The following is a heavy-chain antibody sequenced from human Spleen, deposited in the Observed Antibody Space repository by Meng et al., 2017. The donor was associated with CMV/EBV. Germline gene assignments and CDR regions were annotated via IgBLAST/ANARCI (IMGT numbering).Heavy chain of an antibody. D-gene: IGHD3-16*01. V-gene: IGHV4-39*07. CDR1: RGFISSISYY. CDR3: ARESGGGGNFDY. J-gene: IGHJ4*02. Sequence: QRGLQQSGPVLLTPSETLSRASTVSRGFISSISYYWRWPRQPPGKGLEWIGSISYSGTTYSNPSLKSRVTISVDMSKNQFSLKLSSVTAADTAVYYCARESGGGGNFDYWGQGTLVTVSS. CDR2: ISYSGTT.